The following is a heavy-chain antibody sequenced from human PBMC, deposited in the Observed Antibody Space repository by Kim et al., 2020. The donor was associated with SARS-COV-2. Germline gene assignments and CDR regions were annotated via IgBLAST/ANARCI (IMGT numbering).Heavy chain of an antibody. Sequence: GGSLRLSCTASGFTFGDYAMSWFRQAPGTGLAWVGFIRSKAYGGTTEYAASVKGRFTISRDDSKSIAYLQMNSLKTEDTAVYYCTRDGAYDSSGLFDYWGQGTLVTVSS. CDR3: TRDGAYDSSGLFDY. CDR2: IRSKAYGGTT. CDR1: GFTFGDYA. V-gene: IGHV3-49*03. D-gene: IGHD3-22*01. J-gene: IGHJ4*02.